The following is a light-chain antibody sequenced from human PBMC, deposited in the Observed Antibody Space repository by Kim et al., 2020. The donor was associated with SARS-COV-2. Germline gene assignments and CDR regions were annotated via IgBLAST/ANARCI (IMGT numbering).Light chain of an antibody. CDR2: LGS. CDR1: QSLLYSNGCTY. J-gene: IGKJ3*01. CDR3: MQALQTPFT. Sequence: PASISCRSSQSLLYSNGCTYLDWYLQKPGQSPQLLINLGSNRASGVPDRFSGSGSGTDFTLKISRVEAEDVGVYYCMQALQTPFTFGPGTKVDIK. V-gene: IGKV2-28*01.